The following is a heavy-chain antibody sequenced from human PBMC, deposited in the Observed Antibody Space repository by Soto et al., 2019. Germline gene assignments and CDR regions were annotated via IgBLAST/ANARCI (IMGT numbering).Heavy chain of an antibody. CDR1: GDSLSSGGHY. CDR3: ARVDYRGYFAILTDY. J-gene: IGHJ4*02. D-gene: IGHD4-4*01. Sequence: SETLSLTCTVSGDSLSSGGHYWSWIRQHPGKGLEWIGHIYDSVNTYYSPSLRSRVTISADMSKNQFSLNLRSVTAADTAVYYCARVDYRGYFAILTDYWGQGTLVTVSS. CDR2: IYDSVNT. V-gene: IGHV4-31*03.